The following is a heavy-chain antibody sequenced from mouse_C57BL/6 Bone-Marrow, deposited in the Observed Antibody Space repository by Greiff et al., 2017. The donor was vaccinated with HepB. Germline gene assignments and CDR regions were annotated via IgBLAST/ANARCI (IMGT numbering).Heavy chain of an antibody. V-gene: IGHV14-4*01. D-gene: IGHD4-1*01. CDR3: TLTGTNY. CDR1: GFNIKDDY. Sequence: EVKLMESGAELVRPGASVKLSCTASGFNIKDDYMHWVKQRPEQGLEWIGWIDPENGDTEYASKFQGKATITADTSSNTAYLQLSSLTSEATAVYYCTLTGTNYWGQGTTLTVSS. J-gene: IGHJ2*01. CDR2: IDPENGDT.